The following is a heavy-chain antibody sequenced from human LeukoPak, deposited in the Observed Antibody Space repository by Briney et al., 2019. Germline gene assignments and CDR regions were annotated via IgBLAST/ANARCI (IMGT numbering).Heavy chain of an antibody. Sequence: SETLSLTCTVSGGSISSSSYYWGWIRQPPGKGLEWIGSIYYSGSTYYNPSLKSRVTISVDTSKNQFSLKRSSVTAADTAVYYCARAPLYYGSGSYYEFDYWGQGTLVTVSS. V-gene: IGHV4-39*07. J-gene: IGHJ4*02. CDR1: GGSISSSSYY. D-gene: IGHD3-10*01. CDR3: ARAPLYYGSGSYYEFDY. CDR2: IYYSGST.